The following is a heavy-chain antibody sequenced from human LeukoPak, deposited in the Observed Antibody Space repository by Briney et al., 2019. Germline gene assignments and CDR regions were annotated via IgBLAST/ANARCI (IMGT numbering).Heavy chain of an antibody. CDR2: IIPTFGTA. CDR1: GDTFSSYA. V-gene: IGHV1-69*13. D-gene: IGHD3-9*01. Sequence: ASVKVSCKASGDTFSSYAISWVRHAPGQGLEWMGGIIPTFGTANYAQKFQGRVTITADESTSTAYMELSSLRSEDTAVYYCAKGIVGLTGYYRVDYWGQGTLGTVSS. CDR3: AKGIVGLTGYYRVDY. J-gene: IGHJ4*02.